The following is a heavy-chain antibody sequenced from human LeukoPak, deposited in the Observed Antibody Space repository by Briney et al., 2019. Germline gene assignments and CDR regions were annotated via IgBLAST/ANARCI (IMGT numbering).Heavy chain of an antibody. Sequence: ASETLSLTCAVYGGSFSGYYWSWIRQPPGKGLEWIGEINHSGSTNYNPSLKSRVTISVDTSKNQFSLKLSSVTAADTAVYYCARAPVEMATDFDYWGQGTLVTVSS. V-gene: IGHV4-34*01. CDR1: GGSFSGYY. CDR2: INHSGST. D-gene: IGHD5-24*01. J-gene: IGHJ4*02. CDR3: ARAPVEMATDFDY.